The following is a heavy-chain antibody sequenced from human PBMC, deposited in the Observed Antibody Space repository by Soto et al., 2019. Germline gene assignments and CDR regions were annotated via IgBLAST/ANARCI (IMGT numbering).Heavy chain of an antibody. CDR3: ARENSDGSSTAKWYYSSGMDV. CDR2: MNPNSGNT. Sequence: QVQLVQSGAEVKKPGASVKVSCKASGYTFTSYDINWVRQATGQGLEWMGWMNPNSGNTGYAQKFQGRVTMTRNTSISTAYMELSRLRSEDTAVYYCARENSDGSSTAKWYYSSGMDVWGQGTTVTVSS. V-gene: IGHV1-8*01. CDR1: GYTFTSYD. D-gene: IGHD5-18*01. J-gene: IGHJ6*02.